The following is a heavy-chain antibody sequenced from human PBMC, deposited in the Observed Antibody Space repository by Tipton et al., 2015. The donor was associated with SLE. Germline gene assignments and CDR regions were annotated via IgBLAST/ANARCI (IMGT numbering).Heavy chain of an antibody. CDR2: IKQDGSEA. CDR1: GFALGGAW. Sequence: SLRLSCAASGFALGGAWMGWVRPAQGKGREWVASIKQDGSEAYYVDSVRGRFTISRDNAKNSLYLQMNSLGDEDTAVDYCARGSWPFDRWGQGTMVIVSS. V-gene: IGHV3-7*01. J-gene: IGHJ3*02. CDR3: ARGSWPFDR.